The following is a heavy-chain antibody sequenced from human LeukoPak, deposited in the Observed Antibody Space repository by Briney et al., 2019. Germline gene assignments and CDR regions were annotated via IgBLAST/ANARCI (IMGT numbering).Heavy chain of an antibody. J-gene: IGHJ5*02. V-gene: IGHV3-74*01. CDR1: GFTFSSYW. CDR2: INADGSST. Sequence: GGSLRLSCAASGFTFSSYWMHWVRQAPGKGPVWVSRINADGSSTSYADSVKGRFTISRDNAKNTLYLQMNSLRAEDTAVYYCARGSGYYGNWFDPWGQGTLVTVSS. CDR3: ARGSGYYGNWFDP. D-gene: IGHD3-3*01.